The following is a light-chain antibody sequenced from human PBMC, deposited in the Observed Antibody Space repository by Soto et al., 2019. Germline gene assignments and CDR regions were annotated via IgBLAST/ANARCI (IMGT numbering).Light chain of an antibody. CDR1: QSISSY. CDR3: QQSYSTLLT. V-gene: IGKV1-39*01. Sequence: DIQMTQSPSSLSASLGDRVTITCRASQSISSYLNWYQQKPGKAPKLLIYAASSLQSGVPSRFSGSGSGTDFTLTISSLQPEDSATYYCQQSYSTLLTFGPGTKVDIK. J-gene: IGKJ3*01. CDR2: AAS.